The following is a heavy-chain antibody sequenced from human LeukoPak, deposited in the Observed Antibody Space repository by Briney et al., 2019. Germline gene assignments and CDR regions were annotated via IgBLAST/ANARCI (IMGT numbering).Heavy chain of an antibody. Sequence: GGSLRLSCAASGFTFSSYSMNWVRQAPGKGLEWVSPISSSSSYIYYADSVKGRFTISRDNAKNSLYLQMNSLRAEDTAVYYCARSQSHYDILTGYLGSFDYWGQGTLVTVSP. CDR1: GFTFSSYS. J-gene: IGHJ4*02. D-gene: IGHD3-9*01. V-gene: IGHV3-21*01. CDR3: ARSQSHYDILTGYLGSFDY. CDR2: ISSSSSYI.